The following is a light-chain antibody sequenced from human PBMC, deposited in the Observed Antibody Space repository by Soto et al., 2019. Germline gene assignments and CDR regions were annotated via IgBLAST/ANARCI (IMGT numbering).Light chain of an antibody. V-gene: IGKV3-11*01. J-gene: IGKJ4*01. CDR2: DAS. CDR3: QQRSNSLT. Sequence: EIVLTQSPATLSLSPGERATLSCSASQSVSSYLAWYQQKPGQAPRLLIYDASNRATGIPARFSGSGSGTDFTLTISSLEPEDFAVYYCQQRSNSLTFDGGTKVEIK. CDR1: QSVSSY.